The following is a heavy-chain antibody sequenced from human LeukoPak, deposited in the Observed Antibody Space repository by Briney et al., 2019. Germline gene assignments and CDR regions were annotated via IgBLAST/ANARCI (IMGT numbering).Heavy chain of an antibody. D-gene: IGHD1-7*01. CDR3: ARDRFNWNYGKSWFDP. J-gene: IGHJ5*02. Sequence: ASVKVSCKASGYTFTSYAMNWVRQAPGQGLEWMGWISTNTGNPTYAQGFTGRFAFSLDTSVSTAYLQISSLKAEDTAVYYCARDRFNWNYGKSWFDPWGQGTLVTVSS. V-gene: IGHV7-4-1*02. CDR1: GYTFTSYA. CDR2: ISTNTGNP.